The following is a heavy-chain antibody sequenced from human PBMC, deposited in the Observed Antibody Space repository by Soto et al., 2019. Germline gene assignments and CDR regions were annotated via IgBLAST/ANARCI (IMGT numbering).Heavy chain of an antibody. D-gene: IGHD2-15*01. CDR1: GFTFSSYE. Sequence: GGSLRLSCAASGFTFSSYEMNWVRQARGKGLEWVSYISSSGSTIYYADSVKGRFTISRDNAKNSLYLQMNSLRAEDTAVYYCARDRLGYCSGGSCYQTPTHFDYWGQGTLVTVSS. J-gene: IGHJ4*02. CDR2: ISSSGSTI. V-gene: IGHV3-48*03. CDR3: ARDRLGYCSGGSCYQTPTHFDY.